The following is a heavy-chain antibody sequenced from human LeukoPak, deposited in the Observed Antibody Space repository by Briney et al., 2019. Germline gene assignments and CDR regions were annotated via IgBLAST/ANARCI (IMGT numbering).Heavy chain of an antibody. CDR2: IYYSGST. CDR3: ARGRVYYDSGAYH. V-gene: IGHV4-59*01. CDR1: GFTFSSYA. J-gene: IGHJ5*02. D-gene: IGHD3-22*01. Sequence: GSLRLSCAASGFTFSSYAMSWIRQPPGKGLEWIGYIYYSGSTSYSPSLKSRVTISLDTSRNQFSLKLTSVTAADTAVYFCARGRVYYDSGAYHWGQGTLVTVSS.